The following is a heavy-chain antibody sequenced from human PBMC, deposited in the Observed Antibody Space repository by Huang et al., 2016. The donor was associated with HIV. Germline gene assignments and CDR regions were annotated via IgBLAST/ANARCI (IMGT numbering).Heavy chain of an antibody. V-gene: IGHV3-15*01. CDR1: GIAFRNAW. J-gene: IGHJ3*01. Sequence: EVQLVESGGGLVKPGGSLRLSCAASGIAFRNAWMSWVRQAPGKGLDWLGSIKSKPHGGTVDYAVPVKGRFTSSRDDSKSTLYLQMNSLKTDDTAVYCCTTPVFVWGQGTMVTVSS. CDR2: IKSKPHGGTV. CDR3: TTPVFV.